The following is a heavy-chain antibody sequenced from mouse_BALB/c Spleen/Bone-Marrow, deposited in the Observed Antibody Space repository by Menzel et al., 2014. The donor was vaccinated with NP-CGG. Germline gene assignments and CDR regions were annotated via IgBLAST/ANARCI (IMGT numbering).Heavy chain of an antibody. D-gene: IGHD3-2*01. CDR3: TRLDSSGYGAY. V-gene: IGHV1-15*01. CDR2: IDPETGGT. CDR1: GYTFTDYE. J-gene: IGHJ3*01. Sequence: VQLQESGAELVWPGASVTLSCKASGYTFTDYEMHWLKQTPVHGLEWIGAIDPETGGTAYNQKFKGRATLTTDKSSSTAYMELRSLTSEDSAVYYCTRLDSSGYGAYWGQGTLVTVSA.